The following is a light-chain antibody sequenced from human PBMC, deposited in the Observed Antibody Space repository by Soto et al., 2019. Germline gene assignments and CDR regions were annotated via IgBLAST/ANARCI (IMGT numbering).Light chain of an antibody. V-gene: IGLV1-40*01. CDR1: SSNIGAGYD. J-gene: IGLJ2*01. CDR2: VNS. Sequence: QSVLTQPPSVSGAPGQRVTISCTGTSSNIGAGYDVHWYQQVPGTSPKLLIFVNSNRPSGVPDRFSGSKSGTSASLAITGLQAEDEADYYCATWDDSLNAVVFGGGTKLTVL. CDR3: ATWDDSLNAVV.